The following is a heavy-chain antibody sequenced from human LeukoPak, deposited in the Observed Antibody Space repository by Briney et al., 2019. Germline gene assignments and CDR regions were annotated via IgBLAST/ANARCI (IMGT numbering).Heavy chain of an antibody. D-gene: IGHD3-22*01. CDR3: ARGPRGYSLY. J-gene: IGHJ4*02. V-gene: IGHV3-33*01. CDR1: GFTFSTYG. CDR2: IWYDGTNR. Sequence: GGSLRLSCTTSGFTFSTYGMPWVRQAPGKGLEWVAVIWYDGTNRYYADSVKGRFTISRDNSKNTLYLQMNSMRAEDTAVYYCARGPRGYSLYWGQGTLVTVSS.